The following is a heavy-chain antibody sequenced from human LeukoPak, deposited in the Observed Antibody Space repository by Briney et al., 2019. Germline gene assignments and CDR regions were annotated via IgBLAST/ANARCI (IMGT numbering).Heavy chain of an antibody. CDR3: TRDEYCSGGSCYSDS. J-gene: IGHJ4*02. CDR2: IYSGGST. CDR1: GFTVSSSY. V-gene: IGHV3-66*01. Sequence: GGSLRLSCTASGFTVSSSYMSWVRQAPGKGLEWVSLIYSGGSTFYADSVQYRFTISRDISKNTLYLQMYRLRAEDTAVYFCTRDEYCSGGSCYSDSWGQGTLVTVSS. D-gene: IGHD2-15*01.